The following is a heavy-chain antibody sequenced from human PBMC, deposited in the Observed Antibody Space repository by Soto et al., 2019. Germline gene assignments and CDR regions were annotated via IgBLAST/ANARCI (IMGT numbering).Heavy chain of an antibody. CDR1: GFTFSSYA. CDR3: ASVDCSGGSCYKAFDI. J-gene: IGHJ3*02. CDR2: ISYDGSNK. Sequence: GGSLRLSCAASGFTFSSYAMHWVRQAPGKGLEWVAVISYDGSNKYYADSVKGRFTISRDNSKNTLYLQMNSLRAEDTAVYYCASVDCSGGSCYKAFDIWGQGTMVTVSS. D-gene: IGHD2-15*01. V-gene: IGHV3-30*04.